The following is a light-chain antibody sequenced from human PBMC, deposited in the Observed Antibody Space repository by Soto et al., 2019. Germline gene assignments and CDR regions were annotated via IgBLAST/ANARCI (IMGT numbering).Light chain of an antibody. Sequence: EMMLTHSPGTRSLCPMEIGGVCVMASQILNNTYLAWSQQKPGQAPRLVIYAASSRATGIPARFSGSGSGTDFTLTISRLEPEDFAVYYCQQYGSSPSITFGQGSKVDIK. CDR2: AAS. CDR1: QILNNTY. V-gene: IGKV3-20*01. CDR3: QQYGSSPSIT. J-gene: IGKJ1*01.